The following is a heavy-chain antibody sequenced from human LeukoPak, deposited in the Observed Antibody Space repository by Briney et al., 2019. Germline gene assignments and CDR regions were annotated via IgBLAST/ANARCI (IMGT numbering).Heavy chain of an antibody. V-gene: IGHV4-39*07. CDR3: ARGGYYGSGNDFRFDP. Sequence: SETLSHTCTVPGGSISSSSYYWGWIRQPPGKGLEWIGSIYYSGSTYYNPSLKSRVTISVDTSKNQFSLKLSSVTAADTAVYYCARGGYYGSGNDFRFDPWGQGTLVTVSS. J-gene: IGHJ5*02. CDR2: IYYSGST. CDR1: GGSISSSSYY. D-gene: IGHD3-10*01.